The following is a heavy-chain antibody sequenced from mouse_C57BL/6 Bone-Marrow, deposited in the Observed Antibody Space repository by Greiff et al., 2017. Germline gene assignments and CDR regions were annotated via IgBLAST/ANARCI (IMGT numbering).Heavy chain of an antibody. V-gene: IGHV5-16*01. Sequence: EVNLVESEGGLVQPGSSMKLSCTASGFTFSDYYMAWVRQVPEKGLEWVANINYDGSSTYYLDSLKSRFIISRDNAKNILYLQMSSLKSEDTATYYCARAGANWEAYWGQGTLVTVSA. CDR2: INYDGSST. J-gene: IGHJ3*01. CDR1: GFTFSDYY. D-gene: IGHD4-1*01. CDR3: ARAGANWEAY.